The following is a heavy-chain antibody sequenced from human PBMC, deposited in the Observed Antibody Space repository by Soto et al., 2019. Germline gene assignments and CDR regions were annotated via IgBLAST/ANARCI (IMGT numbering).Heavy chain of an antibody. J-gene: IGHJ6*02. CDR3: AHAVAGSYYYGMDV. CDR1: CGSFIGYY. V-gene: IGHV4-34*01. CDR2: INHSGST. D-gene: IGHD6-19*01. Sequence: SETLCLTSAGYCGSFIGYYWIWIRQPPGKGLEWIGEINHSGSTNYNPSLKSRVTISVDTSKNQFSLKLSSVTAADTAVYYCAHAVAGSYYYGMDVWGQGTTVTVSS.